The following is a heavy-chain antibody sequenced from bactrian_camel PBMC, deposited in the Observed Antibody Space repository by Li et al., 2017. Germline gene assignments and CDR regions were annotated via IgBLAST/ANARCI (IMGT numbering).Heavy chain of an antibody. V-gene: IGHV3S53*01. D-gene: IGHD4*01. CDR3: ATKECDYEGDGPDFDF. J-gene: IGHJ6*01. Sequence: HVQLVESGGGSVQAGGSLRLSCAMSLNLDSRYCLGWIRQVPGKEREGVAPIAADGNTKYDESVKGRFIISADNAKNISYLQMNSPKPEDTAMYYCATKECDYEGDGPDFDFWGQGTQVTVS. CDR2: IAADGNT. CDR1: LNLDSRYC.